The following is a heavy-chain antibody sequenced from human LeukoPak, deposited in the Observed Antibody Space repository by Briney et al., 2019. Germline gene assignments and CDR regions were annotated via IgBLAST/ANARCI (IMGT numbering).Heavy chain of an antibody. Sequence: GGSLRLSCAASGFTFSTYSMNWVRQAPGKGLEWVSYISSSSSTIYYADSVKGRFTISRDNAKNSLYLQMNSLRAEDTAVYYCARDRDYDFWSGYSRGAFDIWGQGTMVTVSS. CDR3: ARDRDYDFWSGYSRGAFDI. D-gene: IGHD3-3*01. CDR1: GFTFSTYS. V-gene: IGHV3-48*01. CDR2: ISSSSSTI. J-gene: IGHJ3*02.